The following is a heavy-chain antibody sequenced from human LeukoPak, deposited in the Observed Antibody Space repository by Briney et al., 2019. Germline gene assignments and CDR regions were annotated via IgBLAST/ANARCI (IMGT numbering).Heavy chain of an antibody. V-gene: IGHV4-34*01. Sequence: SETLSLTCAVYGGSFSGYYWSWIRQPPGKGLEWIGEINHSGSTNYNPSLKSRVTISVDTSKNQFSLKLRSVTAADTAVYYCARGGGALDTYCSSTSCPYAFFDYWGQGTLVTVSS. CDR1: GGSFSGYY. CDR3: ARGGGALDTYCSSTSCPYAFFDY. D-gene: IGHD2-2*01. J-gene: IGHJ4*02. CDR2: INHSGST.